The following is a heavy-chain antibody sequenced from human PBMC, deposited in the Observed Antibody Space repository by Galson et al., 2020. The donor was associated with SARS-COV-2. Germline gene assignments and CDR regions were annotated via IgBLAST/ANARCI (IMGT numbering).Heavy chain of an antibody. V-gene: IGHV4-30-4*01. CDR3: ATVVLTVITVCLYGREV. CDR1: GGSISSGDYY. J-gene: IGHJ6*04. Sequence: ETSETLSLTCTVSGGSISSGDYYWSWIRQPPGNGLEWVGYIFYGGTTYYNPSLKSRFTMSVDTSKNQFSLQLSSVTAADTAMYYLATVVLTVITVCLYGREVGGKGTTVTVS. D-gene: IGHD3-10*01. CDR2: IFYGGTT.